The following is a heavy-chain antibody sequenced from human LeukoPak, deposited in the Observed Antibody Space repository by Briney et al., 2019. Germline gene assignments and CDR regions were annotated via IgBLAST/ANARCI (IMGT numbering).Heavy chain of an antibody. J-gene: IGHJ6*02. D-gene: IGHD5-18*01. CDR2: ISGSGGST. CDR3: AKYGLGSGIQVWGDFGMDV. V-gene: IGHV3-23*01. Sequence: GGSLRLSCAASGFTFSSYAMSWVRQAPGKGLEWVSAISGSGGSTYYADSVKGRFTISRDNSKNTLYLQMNSLRAEDTAVYYCAKYGLGSGIQVWGDFGMDVWGQGTTVTVS. CDR1: GFTFSSYA.